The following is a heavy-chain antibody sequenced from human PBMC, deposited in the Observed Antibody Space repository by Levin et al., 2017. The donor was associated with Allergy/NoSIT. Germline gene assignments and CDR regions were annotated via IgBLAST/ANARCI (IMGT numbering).Heavy chain of an antibody. CDR1: GFNFISYG. J-gene: IGHJ6*02. CDR3: ARERFLEWLHPPYYYGMDV. CDR2: ISFDGSNQ. D-gene: IGHD3-3*01. Sequence: GGSLRLSCAASGFNFISYGMHWVRQAPGKGLEWVAVISFDGSNQYYADSVKGRFTISRDNFRDILYLQMRSLSSEDTAVYYCARERFLEWLHPPYYYGMDVWGQGTTVTVSS. V-gene: IGHV3-30-3*01.